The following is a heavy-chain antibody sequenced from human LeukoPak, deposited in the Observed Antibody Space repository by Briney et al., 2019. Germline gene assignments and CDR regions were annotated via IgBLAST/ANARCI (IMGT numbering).Heavy chain of an antibody. V-gene: IGHV3-23*01. CDR2: ISGSGGTT. J-gene: IGHJ4*02. CDR3: ARSIVKTRGRFDY. D-gene: IGHD1-26*01. Sequence: GGSLRLSCAASGFTFSSYDMSWVRQAPGEGLEWVSAISGSGGTTYYADSVKGRFTISRDNSKNTLYLQMNSLRAEDTAVYYCARSIVKTRGRFDYWGQGTLVTVSS. CDR1: GFTFSSYD.